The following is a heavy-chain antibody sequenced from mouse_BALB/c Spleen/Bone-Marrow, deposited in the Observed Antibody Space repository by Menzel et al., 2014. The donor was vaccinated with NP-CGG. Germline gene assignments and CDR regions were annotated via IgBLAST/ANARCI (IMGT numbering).Heavy chain of an antibody. CDR1: GFSSTSYG. D-gene: IGHD1-1*01. V-gene: IGHV2-9*02. CDR2: IWAGGST. CDR3: ARGSYYEGAMDY. Sequence: VHLVESGPGLVAPSQSLSITCTVSGFSSTSYGVHWVRQPPGKVLEWLGVIWAGGSTNYNSALMSRLSISKDNSKGQVFLKMNSLQTDDTATYYCARGSYYEGAMDYWGQGTSVTVSS. J-gene: IGHJ4*01.